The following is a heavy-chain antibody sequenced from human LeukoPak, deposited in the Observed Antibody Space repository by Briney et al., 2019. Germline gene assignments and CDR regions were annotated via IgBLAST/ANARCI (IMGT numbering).Heavy chain of an antibody. V-gene: IGHV5-51*01. CDR3: ARRGSGATWFDP. CDR2: IYPGDSET. J-gene: IGHJ5*02. CDR1: GYSFSNYW. Sequence: GESLKISCKGSGYSFSNYWIGWVRQMPGKGLEWMGIIYPGDSETRYRPSFQGQVTISADKSTRTAYLQWSSLKASDTAVYYCARRGSGATWFDPWGQGTLVTISS. D-gene: IGHD1-26*01.